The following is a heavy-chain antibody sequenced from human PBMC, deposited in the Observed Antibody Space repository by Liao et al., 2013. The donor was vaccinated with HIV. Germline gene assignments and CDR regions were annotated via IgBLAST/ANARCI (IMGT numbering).Heavy chain of an antibody. CDR3: AREEVSWNLLGNWYFDL. J-gene: IGHJ2*01. Sequence: QVQLQQWGAGLLKPSETLSLTCAVYGGSFSGYYWSWIRQPPGKGLEWIGYIYYSGSTNYNPSLKSRVTISVDTSKNQFSLKLSSVTAADTAVYYCAREEVSWNLLGNWYFDLWAVAPWSLSPQ. CDR2: IYYSGST. CDR1: GGSFSGYY. V-gene: IGHV4-34*11. D-gene: IGHD6-13*01.